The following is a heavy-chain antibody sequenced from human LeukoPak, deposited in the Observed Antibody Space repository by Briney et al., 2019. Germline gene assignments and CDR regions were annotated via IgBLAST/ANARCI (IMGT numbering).Heavy chain of an antibody. Sequence: GGSLRLSCAASGFTFSDYYMSWIRQAPGKGLEWVSYISSSGSTIYYADSVKGRFTISRDNAKNSLYLQMNSLRAEDAAVYFCARYSRSWDLDYWGQGTLVTVSS. J-gene: IGHJ4*02. D-gene: IGHD6-13*01. CDR3: ARYSRSWDLDY. CDR1: GFTFSDYY. V-gene: IGHV3-11*04. CDR2: ISSSGSTI.